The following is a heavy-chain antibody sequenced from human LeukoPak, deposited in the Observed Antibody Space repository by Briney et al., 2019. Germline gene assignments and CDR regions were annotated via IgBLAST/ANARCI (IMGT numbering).Heavy chain of an antibody. D-gene: IGHD3-10*01. Sequence: PSETLSLTCTVSGGSISSYYWGWIRQPPGKGLEWIGSIYHSGSTYYNPSLKSRVTISVDTSKNQFSLKLSSVTAADTAVYYCARDLLTMVRGVTGAIFDYWGQGTLVTVSS. V-gene: IGHV4-38-2*02. CDR3: ARDLLTMVRGVTGAIFDY. CDR2: IYHSGST. J-gene: IGHJ4*02. CDR1: GGSISSYY.